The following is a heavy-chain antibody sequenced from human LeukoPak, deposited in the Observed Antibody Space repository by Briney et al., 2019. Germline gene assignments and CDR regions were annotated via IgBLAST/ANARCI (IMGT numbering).Heavy chain of an antibody. J-gene: IGHJ4*02. V-gene: IGHV3-21*01. Sequence: GGSLRLSCAASGFTFSSYSMNWVRQASGKGLEWVSSISSSSSYIYYADSVKGRFTISRDNAKNSLYLQMNSLRAEDTAVYYCASAPITIFGVVRPDYWGQGTLVTVSS. D-gene: IGHD3-3*01. CDR2: ISSSSSYI. CDR3: ASAPITIFGVVRPDY. CDR1: GFTFSSYS.